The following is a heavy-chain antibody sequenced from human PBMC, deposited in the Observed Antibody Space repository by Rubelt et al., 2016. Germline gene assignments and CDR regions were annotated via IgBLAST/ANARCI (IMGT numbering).Heavy chain of an antibody. CDR1: GGSISSGGYY. J-gene: IGHJ4*02. CDR2: IYYSGST. D-gene: IGHD2-8*01. V-gene: IGHV4-31*03. CDR3: ARGYCTNGVCYGGDY. Sequence: QVQLQESGPGLVKPSQTLSLTCTVSGGSISSGGYYWSWIRQHPGKGLEWIGYIYYSGSTNYNPALKSRVTRSVSTSKNQFSLKLSSVTAADTAVYYCARGYCTNGVCYGGDYWGQGTLVTVSS.